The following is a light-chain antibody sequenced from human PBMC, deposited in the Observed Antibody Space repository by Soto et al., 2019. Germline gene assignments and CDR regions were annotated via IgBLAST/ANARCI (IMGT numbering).Light chain of an antibody. CDR1: QSITSS. Sequence: DLQMTQSPSSLSASVGDRVTITCRASQSITSSLNWYQQKPGKAPKLLIYAASSLQSGVPSRFSGSGSGTDFTLTISSLQPEDFATYYCQQSYNTPRTFGQGTKVEI. J-gene: IGKJ1*01. CDR3: QQSYNTPRT. CDR2: AAS. V-gene: IGKV1-39*01.